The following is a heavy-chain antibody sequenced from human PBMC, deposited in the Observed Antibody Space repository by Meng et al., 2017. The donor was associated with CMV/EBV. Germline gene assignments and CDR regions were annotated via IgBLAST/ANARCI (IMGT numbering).Heavy chain of an antibody. CDR1: GFTFSSYA. Sequence: GESLKISCAASGFTFSSYAMSWVRQAPGKGLEWVSVIYSGGSSTYYADFVKGRFTISRDNSKNTLYLQMNSLRAEDTAVYYCAKGKRFLEWLFDYWGQGTLVTVSS. CDR2: IYSGGSST. CDR3: AKGKRFLEWLFDY. J-gene: IGHJ4*02. D-gene: IGHD3-3*01. V-gene: IGHV3-23*03.